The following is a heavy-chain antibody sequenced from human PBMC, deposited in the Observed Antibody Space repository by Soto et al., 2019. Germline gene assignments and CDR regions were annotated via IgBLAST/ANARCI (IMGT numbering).Heavy chain of an antibody. Sequence: EVQLVESGGGLAKPGGSLSFSGISSGFTFSTYTLNWVRQAPGKGLEWVSGIRGFSPYTFYAESVRGRFTISSDTAKNSLFLQMDSLRAEDTAVYYCARDRGYDAHDYYYNAMDVWGQGTTVTVSS. CDR1: GFTFSTYT. CDR2: IRGFSPYT. CDR3: ARDRGYDAHDYYYNAMDV. J-gene: IGHJ6*02. D-gene: IGHD3-10*01. V-gene: IGHV3-21*05.